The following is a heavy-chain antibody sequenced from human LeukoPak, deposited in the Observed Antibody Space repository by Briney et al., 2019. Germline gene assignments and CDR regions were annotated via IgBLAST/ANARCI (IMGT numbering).Heavy chain of an antibody. CDR3: ARAATVTREPAFDY. J-gene: IGHJ4*02. Sequence: PSETLSLTCTVSGGSISSSSYYWGWIRQPPGKGLEWIGSIYYSGSTYYNPSLKSRVTISVDTSKNQFSLKLSSVNAADTAVYYCARAATVTREPAFDYWGQGTLVTVSS. D-gene: IGHD4-17*01. V-gene: IGHV4-39*07. CDR2: IYYSGST. CDR1: GGSISSSSYY.